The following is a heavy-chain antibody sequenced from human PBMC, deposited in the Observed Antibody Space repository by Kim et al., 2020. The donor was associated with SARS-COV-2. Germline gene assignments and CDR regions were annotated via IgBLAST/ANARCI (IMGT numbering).Heavy chain of an antibody. CDR1: GYTFTGYY. V-gene: IGHV1-2*06. CDR3: ARDRGDY. CDR2: IHPNSGGT. Sequence: ASVKVSCKASGYTFTGYYMHWVRQAPGQGLEWMGRIHPNSGGTNYAQTFEDRVTITRDTTINTAYMELSRLRSDDTAVYYCARDRGDYWGQGTLVTVSS. J-gene: IGHJ4*02. D-gene: IGHD3-10*01.